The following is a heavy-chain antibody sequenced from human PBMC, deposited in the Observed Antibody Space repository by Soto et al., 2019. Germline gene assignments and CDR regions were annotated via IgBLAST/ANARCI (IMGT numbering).Heavy chain of an antibody. J-gene: IGHJ6*02. V-gene: IGHV1-69*06. CDR1: GGTFSSYA. CDR2: IIPLCGTA. Sequence: QVQLVQSGAEVKKPGSSVKVSCKASGGTFSSYAISWVRQAPGQGLAWMGGIIPLCGTANYAQKFQGRVTITADKTTSTAYMELSSLRSEDTAVYYCARDRGYNTVISPGAYYYYRMDVWGQGTTVTVSS. D-gene: IGHD4-17*01. CDR3: ARDRGYNTVISPGAYYYYRMDV.